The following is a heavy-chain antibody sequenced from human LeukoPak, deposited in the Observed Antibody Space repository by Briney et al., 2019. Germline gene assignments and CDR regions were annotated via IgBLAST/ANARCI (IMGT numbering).Heavy chain of an antibody. J-gene: IGHJ4*02. CDR3: ARHYSSGWDFDY. D-gene: IGHD6-19*01. Sequence: SETLSLTCTVSGGSTSGYYWSWIRQPPGKGLEWIGYIFYSGSTSYNPSLKSRVTISVDTSKNRFSLYLSSVTAADTAVYYCARHYSSGWDFDYWGQGTLVTVSS. V-gene: IGHV4-59*08. CDR1: GGSTSGYY. CDR2: IFYSGST.